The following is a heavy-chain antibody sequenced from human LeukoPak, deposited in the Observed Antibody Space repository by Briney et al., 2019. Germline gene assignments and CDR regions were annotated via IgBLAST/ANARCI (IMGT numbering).Heavy chain of an antibody. D-gene: IGHD6-13*01. CDR3: AKDSSTWGNLAGHFDS. Sequence: PSETLSLTCTVSGGSISSYYWGWIRQPPGKGLEWIGYIYYSGSTNYNPSLKSRVTISVDTSKNQFSLKLSSVTAADTAVYYCAKDSSTWGNLAGHFDSWGQGTLVTVSS. CDR1: GGSISSYY. J-gene: IGHJ4*02. V-gene: IGHV4-59*01. CDR2: IYYSGST.